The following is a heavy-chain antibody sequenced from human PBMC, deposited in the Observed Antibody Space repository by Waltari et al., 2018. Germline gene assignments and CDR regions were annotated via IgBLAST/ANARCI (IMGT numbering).Heavy chain of an antibody. CDR1: GYAFTIYY. V-gene: IGHV1-2*02. CDR2: IKQNSGDT. D-gene: IGHD1-26*01. Sequence: QVQLVQSGAAVKQPGASVKVSCKASGYAFTIYYMHWVRQAPGQGLEGMGWIKQNSGDTYYAQKFQGRVTMTRDTSITTAFMDLSRLRSDDTAVYYCARSYQSGSYWDYWGQGTLVTVSS. J-gene: IGHJ4*02. CDR3: ARSYQSGSYWDY.